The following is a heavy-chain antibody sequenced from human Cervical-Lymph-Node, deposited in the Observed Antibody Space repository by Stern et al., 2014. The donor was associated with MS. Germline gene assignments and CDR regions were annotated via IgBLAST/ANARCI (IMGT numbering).Heavy chain of an antibody. CDR2: IWSDGSNP. CDR1: GFTFSGYG. CDR3: ARGRNVGVNYYFDY. D-gene: IGHD3-16*01. Sequence: VQLVESGGVVVQPGKSLRLSCVASGFTFSGYGMHWVRQAPGKGLEGVAFIWSDGSNPSYADSVQGRFTIARDNLQNTLHLHMNNVTAADTARYYCARGRNVGVNYYFDYWGQGSLVTVSS. V-gene: IGHV3-33*01. J-gene: IGHJ4*02.